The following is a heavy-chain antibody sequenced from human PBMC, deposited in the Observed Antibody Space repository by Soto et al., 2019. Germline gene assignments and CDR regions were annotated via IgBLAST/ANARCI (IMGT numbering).Heavy chain of an antibody. CDR2: FYNIGSS. CDR1: GGSISTGDYS. V-gene: IGHV4-30-2*01. D-gene: IGHD4-17*01. CDR3: ARGRGYGEVPFDY. Sequence: SETLSLTCAVSGGSISTGDYSWNWIRQPPGNGLQWIGCFYNIGSSYYNPSLNSRVTISVDRSKNQFSLELTSVTAADTAVYYCARGRGYGEVPFDYWGQGSPVTVSS. J-gene: IGHJ4*02.